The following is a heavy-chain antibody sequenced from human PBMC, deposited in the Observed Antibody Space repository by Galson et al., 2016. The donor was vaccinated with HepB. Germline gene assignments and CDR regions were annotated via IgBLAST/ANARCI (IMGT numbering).Heavy chain of an antibody. V-gene: IGHV3-21*04. CDR1: GFTFNNYA. J-gene: IGHJ4*02. Sequence: SLRLSCAASGFTFNNYAMNWVRQAPGKGLEWVSLISRRSSHIYYADSVKGRFTISRENAKNSLSLQMNSLRAEGTGFYFCARPWGGNFDLGGQGTLVAVSS. CDR2: ISRRSSHI. CDR3: ARPWGGNFDL. D-gene: IGHD7-27*01.